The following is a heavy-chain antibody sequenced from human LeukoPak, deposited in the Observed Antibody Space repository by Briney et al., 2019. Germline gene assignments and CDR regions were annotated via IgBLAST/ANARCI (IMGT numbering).Heavy chain of an antibody. Sequence: PGGSLRLSCAASGAAFSKYGMKWVRQAAGAGLEYISGISRSGDITHYADSVKGRFTISRDNVKNTLYLQMNSLRAEDTALYYCATEGFYFWGPGTQVIVSS. CDR3: ATEGFYF. V-gene: IGHV3-23*01. CDR2: ISRSGDIT. CDR1: GAAFSKYG. J-gene: IGHJ4*02.